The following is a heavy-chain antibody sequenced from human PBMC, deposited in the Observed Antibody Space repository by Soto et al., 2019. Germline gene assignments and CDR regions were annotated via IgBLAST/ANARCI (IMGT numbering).Heavy chain of an antibody. Sequence: SETLSLTCAVSGYSISSGYYWGWVRQPPGKGLEWIGSIYHSGSTYYNPSLKSRVTISVDTSKNQFSLKLSSVTAADTAVYYCARPTVTGLYYGMDVRGQGTTVTVSS. J-gene: IGHJ6*02. CDR3: ARPTVTGLYYGMDV. D-gene: IGHD4-4*01. V-gene: IGHV4-38-2*01. CDR1: GYSISSGYY. CDR2: IYHSGST.